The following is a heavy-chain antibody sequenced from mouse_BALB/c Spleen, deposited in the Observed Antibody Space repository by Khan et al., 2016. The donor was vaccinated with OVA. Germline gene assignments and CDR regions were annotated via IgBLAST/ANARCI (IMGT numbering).Heavy chain of an antibody. CDR2: INPNNGGT. CDR3: TRGWYGSPFAY. CDR1: GYTFTSFY. J-gene: IGHJ3*01. V-gene: IGHV1S81*02. D-gene: IGHD1-1*01. Sequence: QVQLKESGAELVKPGASVKLSCKASGYTFTSFYMYWVKQRPGQGLEWIGEINPNNGGTNVNEKFKSKATLTVDKSSSTAYMELSSLTSEDSAVYYCTRGWYGSPFAYWGQGTLVTVSA.